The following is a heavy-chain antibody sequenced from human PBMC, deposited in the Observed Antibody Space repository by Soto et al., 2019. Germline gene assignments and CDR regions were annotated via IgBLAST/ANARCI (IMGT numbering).Heavy chain of an antibody. J-gene: IGHJ4*02. V-gene: IGHV1-69*05. CDR1: GCTFSSYS. CDR3: ARDHQYDFWSGSNDYYFDY. D-gene: IGHD3-3*01. CDR2: IIPIFGTA. Sequence: SVKVSCKASGCTFSSYSISWVRQAPGQGLEWMGWIIPIFGTANYAQKLQGRVTMTTDTSTSTAYMELRSLRSDDTAVYYCARDHQYDFWSGSNDYYFDYWGQGTLVTVSS.